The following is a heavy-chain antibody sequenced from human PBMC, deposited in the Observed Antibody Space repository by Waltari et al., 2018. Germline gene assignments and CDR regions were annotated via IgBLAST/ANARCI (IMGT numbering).Heavy chain of an antibody. CDR2: IHHAGDT. D-gene: IGHD2-2*03. CDR3: SRQVLGYCTSAACRRLES. J-gene: IGHJ4*02. CDR1: GHSINSGYD. Sequence: QVQLQESGPGLVKPPETLSLTCDVSGHSINSGYDWGWIRRSPGKGLGWIATIHHAGDTFYNPSLKSRVTISMDTSKNQFSLKLNSVTAADTAVYFCSRQVLGYCTSAACRRLESWGQGTLVTVSS. V-gene: IGHV4-38-2*01.